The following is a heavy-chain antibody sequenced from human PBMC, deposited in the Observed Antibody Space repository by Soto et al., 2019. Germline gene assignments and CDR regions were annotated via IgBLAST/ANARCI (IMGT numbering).Heavy chain of an antibody. V-gene: IGHV3-30-3*01. CDR3: ARIFQPLTYYYDSSGYYLDY. Sequence: GGSLRLSCAASGFTFSSYAMHWVRQAPGKGLEWVAVISYDGSNKYYADSVKGRFTISRDNSKNTLYLQMNSLRAEDTAVYYCARIFQPLTYYYDSSGYYLDYWGQGT. CDR2: ISYDGSNK. CDR1: GFTFSSYA. J-gene: IGHJ4*02. D-gene: IGHD3-22*01.